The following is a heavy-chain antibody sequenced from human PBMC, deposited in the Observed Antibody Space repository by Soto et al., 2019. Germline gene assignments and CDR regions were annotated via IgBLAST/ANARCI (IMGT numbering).Heavy chain of an antibody. CDR1: GFTFTSSA. J-gene: IGHJ6*02. CDR3: AADPLYIVGATNDYYYYGMNV. Sequence: SVKVSCKASGFTFTSSAVQWVRQARGQRLEWIGWIVVGSGNTNYAQKFQERVTITRDMSTSTAYMELSSLRSEDTAVYYCAADPLYIVGATNDYYYYGMNVWGQGTTVTVSS. V-gene: IGHV1-58*01. CDR2: IVVGSGNT. D-gene: IGHD1-26*01.